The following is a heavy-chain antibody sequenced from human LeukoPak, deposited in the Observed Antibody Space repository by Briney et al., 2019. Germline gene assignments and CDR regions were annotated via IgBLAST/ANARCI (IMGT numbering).Heavy chain of an antibody. D-gene: IGHD4-17*01. J-gene: IGHJ4*02. V-gene: IGHV3-66*02. CDR3: AGEGGAYGDYLIGY. CDR1: GFTVSSNY. Sequence: GGSLRLSCAASGFTVSSNYMSWVRQAPGKGLEWVSVIYSGGSTYYADSVEGRFTISRDNSKNTLYLQMNSLRAEDTAVYYCAGEGGAYGDYLIGYWGQGTLVTVSS. CDR2: IYSGGST.